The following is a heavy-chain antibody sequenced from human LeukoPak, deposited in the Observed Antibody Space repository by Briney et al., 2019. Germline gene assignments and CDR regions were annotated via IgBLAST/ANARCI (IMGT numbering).Heavy chain of an antibody. Sequence: TSSETLSLTCAVYGGSFSGYYWSWIRQPPEKGLEWIGEINHSGSTNYNPSLKSRVTISVDTSKNQFSLKLSSVTAADTAVYYCARGRSTMGATSPRVGVYWGQGTLVTVSS. J-gene: IGHJ4*02. D-gene: IGHD1-26*01. CDR2: INHSGST. V-gene: IGHV4-34*01. CDR1: GGSFSGYY. CDR3: ARGRSTMGATSPRVGVY.